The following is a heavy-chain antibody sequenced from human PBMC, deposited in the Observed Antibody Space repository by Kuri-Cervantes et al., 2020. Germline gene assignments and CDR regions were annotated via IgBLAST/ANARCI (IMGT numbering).Heavy chain of an antibody. CDR3: ARLGYYGSGSMDV. CDR2: IYYSGST. CDR1: GGSISSSSYY. J-gene: IGHJ6*02. D-gene: IGHD3-10*01. Sequence: ESLKISCTVSGGSISSSSYYWGWIRQPPGKGLEWIGSIYYSGSTYYNPSLKSRVTISVDTSKNQFSLKLSSVTAADTAMYYCARLGYYGSGSMDVWGQGTTVTVSS. V-gene: IGHV4-39*07.